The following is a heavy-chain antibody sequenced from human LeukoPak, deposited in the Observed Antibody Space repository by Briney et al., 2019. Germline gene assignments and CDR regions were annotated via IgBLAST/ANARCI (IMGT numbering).Heavy chain of an antibody. CDR3: AAEFTGSYYYFDY. J-gene: IGHJ4*02. V-gene: IGHV1-58*01. D-gene: IGHD1-26*01. Sequence: SVKVSCKASGFTFTSSAVQWVRQARGQRLEWIGWIVVGSGNTNYAQKFQERVTITRDMSTSTAYMELSSLRSEDTAVYYCAAEFTGSYYYFDYWGQGTLVTVSS. CDR2: IVVGSGNT. CDR1: GFTFTSSA.